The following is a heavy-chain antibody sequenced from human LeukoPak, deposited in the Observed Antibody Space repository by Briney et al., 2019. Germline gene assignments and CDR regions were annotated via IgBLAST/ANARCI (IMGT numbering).Heavy chain of an antibody. V-gene: IGHV3-23*01. CDR3: AKLTTVTTLSALDY. CDR2: ISGSGGST. J-gene: IGHJ4*02. Sequence: GGSLRLSCAASGFTFSSYAMSWVRQAPGKGLEWVSAISGSGGSTYYADSVKGRFTISRDNSKNTLYLQMKSLRAEDTAVYYYAKLTTVTTLSALDYWGQGTLVTVSS. D-gene: IGHD4-17*01. CDR1: GFTFSSYA.